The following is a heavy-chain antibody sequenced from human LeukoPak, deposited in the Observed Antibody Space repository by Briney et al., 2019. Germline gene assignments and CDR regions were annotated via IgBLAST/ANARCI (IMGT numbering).Heavy chain of an antibody. V-gene: IGHV1-24*01. Sequence: ASVKVSCKVSGYTLTELSMHWVRQAPGKGLECMGGFDPEDGETIYAQKFQGRVTMTEDTSTDTAYMELSSLRSEDTAVYYCATGISSGYAEVDYWGQGTLVTVSS. CDR1: GYTLTELS. CDR2: FDPEDGET. CDR3: ATGISSGYAEVDY. D-gene: IGHD3-22*01. J-gene: IGHJ4*02.